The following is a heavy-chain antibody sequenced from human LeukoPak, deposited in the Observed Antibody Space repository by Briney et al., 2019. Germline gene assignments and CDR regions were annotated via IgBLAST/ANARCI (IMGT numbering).Heavy chain of an antibody. V-gene: IGHV3-30*04. CDR2: ISYDGSNK. J-gene: IGHJ5*02. Sequence: PGGSLRLSCAASGFTFSSYAMHWVRPAPGKGLEWVAVISYDGSNKYYADSVKGRFTISRDNSKNTLYLQMNSLRAEDTAVYYCARELTWNDEWFDPWGQGTLVTVSS. CDR3: ARELTWNDEWFDP. D-gene: IGHD1-1*01. CDR1: GFTFSSYA.